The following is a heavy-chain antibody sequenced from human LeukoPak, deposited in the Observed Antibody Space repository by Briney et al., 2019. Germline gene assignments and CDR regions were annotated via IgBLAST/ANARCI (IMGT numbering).Heavy chain of an antibody. CDR1: VFTFSSYS. D-gene: IGHD6-19*01. V-gene: IGHV3-48*02. CDR2: ISSSSSTI. Sequence: GGSLRLSCAASVFTFSSYSMNWVRQAPGEGLEWVSYISSSSSTIYYADSVKGRFTISRDNAKNSLYLQMNSLRDEDTAVYYCARICSSGCRTPSGGYWGQGTLVTVSS. J-gene: IGHJ4*02. CDR3: ARICSSGCRTPSGGY.